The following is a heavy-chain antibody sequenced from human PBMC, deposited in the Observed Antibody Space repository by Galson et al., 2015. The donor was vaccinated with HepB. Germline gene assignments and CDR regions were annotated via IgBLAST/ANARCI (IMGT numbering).Heavy chain of an antibody. J-gene: IGHJ4*02. D-gene: IGHD5-12*01. CDR1: GFSFSRYS. CDR3: AKLSLEWRRFANNDY. Sequence: SLRLSCAASGFSFSRYSMNWVRQAPGKGLEWVSYVSSSSSIIKYADSVKGRFTISRDDAKNSLSLQMNSLRDDDTAVYYCAKLSLEWRRFANNDYWGQGTLVTVSS. CDR2: VSSSSSII. V-gene: IGHV3-48*02.